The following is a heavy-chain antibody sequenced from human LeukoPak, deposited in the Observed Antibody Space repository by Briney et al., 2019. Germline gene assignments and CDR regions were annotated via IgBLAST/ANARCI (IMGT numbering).Heavy chain of an antibody. V-gene: IGHV3-7*05. J-gene: IGHJ3*02. CDR3: VRDQGAFDM. CDR2: IKQDASEK. CDR1: GITLSSYW. Sequence: GGSLRLSCAGSGITLSSYWMSWVRQAPGKGLEWVGNIKQDASEKYFVDSLRGRFTISRDNAKNSLFLQMNSLRADDTAVYYRVRDQGAFDMWGHGEMVTVSS.